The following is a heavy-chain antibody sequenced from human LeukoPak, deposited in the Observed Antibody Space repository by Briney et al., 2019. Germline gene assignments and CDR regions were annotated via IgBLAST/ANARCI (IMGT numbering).Heavy chain of an antibody. CDR1: GFTFDDYA. CDR3: VKDMGGYCSDIGCYGPRSFDY. CDR2: ISWNSGSI. Sequence: PGRSLRLSCAAFGFTFDDYAMHWVRQPPGKGLEWVSGISWNSGSIGYADSVKGRFTISRDNAKNSLYLQMNSLRAEDTALYFCVKDMGGYCSDIGCYGPRSFDYWGQGTLVTVSS. D-gene: IGHD2-2*01. J-gene: IGHJ4*02. V-gene: IGHV3-9*01.